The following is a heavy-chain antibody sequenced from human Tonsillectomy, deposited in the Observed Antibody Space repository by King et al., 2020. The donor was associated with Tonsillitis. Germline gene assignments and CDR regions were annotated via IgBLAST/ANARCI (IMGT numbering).Heavy chain of an antibody. V-gene: IGHV3-23*01. CDR3: AKDLIVGPSPVDY. CDR1: GFTFSSYA. J-gene: IGHJ4*02. Sequence: VQLLESGGGLVQPGGSLRLSCAASGFTFSSYAMSWVRQAPGKGLEWFSGISSSGSSTYYADSVKGRFTISRDNSKNTLVLQMNSLRAEDTAVYYCAKDLIVGPSPVDYWGQGTLVTVSS. CDR2: ISSSGSST. D-gene: IGHD1-26*01.